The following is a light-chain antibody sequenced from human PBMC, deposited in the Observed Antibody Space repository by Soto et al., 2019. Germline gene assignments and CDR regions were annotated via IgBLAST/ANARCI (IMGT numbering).Light chain of an antibody. CDR3: QQNYRATPWT. J-gene: IGKJ1*01. CDR2: AAS. CDR1: QSISRY. Sequence: DIPMTQSPSSLSASVGDRITITCRASQSISRYLNWYQHKPGKAPKILINAASSLERGVPSRFSGGGSGTDFTLNISSLQPDDFATYYCQQNYRATPWTFGQGTKVEVK. V-gene: IGKV1-39*01.